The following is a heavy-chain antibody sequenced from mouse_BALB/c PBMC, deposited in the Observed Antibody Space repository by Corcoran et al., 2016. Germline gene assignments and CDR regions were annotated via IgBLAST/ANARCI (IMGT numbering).Heavy chain of an antibody. CDR3: ARENYGSSYIDY. CDR2: IYPGSGNT. D-gene: IGHD1-1*02. Sequence: QVQLQQSGAELARPGASVKLSWKASGYTFTDYYIKWVKQRTGQGLEWIGEIYPGSGNTYYNEKFKGKATLTADKSSSTAYMQLSSLTSEDSAVYFCARENYGSSYIDYWGQGTTLTVSS. CDR1: GYTFTDYY. V-gene: IGHV1-77*01. J-gene: IGHJ2*01.